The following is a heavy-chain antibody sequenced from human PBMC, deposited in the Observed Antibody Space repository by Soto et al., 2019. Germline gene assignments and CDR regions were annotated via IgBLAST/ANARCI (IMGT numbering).Heavy chain of an antibody. D-gene: IGHD3-10*01. CDR3: AKDSRCYYYGSGTSHFDT. J-gene: IGHJ5*02. Sequence: QIQVVQSGPELKKTGASVNISCKTSGYDFIAYGIAWVRQAPGQGLEWIGWINLHKGDTNSAERVQDRFTITTDTSTNTVYMALRSLTPDDTAVYSCAKDSRCYYYGSGTSHFDTWGQGTLVSVAS. CDR2: INLHKGDT. CDR1: GYDFIAYG. V-gene: IGHV1-18*01.